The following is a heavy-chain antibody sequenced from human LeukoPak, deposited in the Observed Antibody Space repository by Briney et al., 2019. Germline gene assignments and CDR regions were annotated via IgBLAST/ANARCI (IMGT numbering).Heavy chain of an antibody. CDR3: ARDRFYCSGGSCYYEYFDY. D-gene: IGHD2-15*01. Sequence: GSSVKVSCKASGGTFSSYAISWVRQAPGQGLEWMGGIIPIFGTANYAQKFQGRVTITADESTSTAYMELSSLRSEDTAVYYCARDRFYCSGGSCYYEYFDYWGQGTLVTVSS. CDR2: IIPIFGTA. J-gene: IGHJ4*02. V-gene: IGHV1-69*01. CDR1: GGTFSSYA.